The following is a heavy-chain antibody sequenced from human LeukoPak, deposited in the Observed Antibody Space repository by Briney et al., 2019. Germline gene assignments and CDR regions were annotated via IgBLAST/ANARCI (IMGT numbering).Heavy chain of an antibody. CDR1: GLSFSSFA. J-gene: IGHJ4*02. V-gene: IGHV3-23*01. Sequence: PGGSLRLSCVASGLSFSSFAMTWVRQAPGKGLEWVSEITGGGGANHADSVKGRFTISRDNSQNTLYLQMTSLRAEDTAIYFCAKGKGMVYQTYGFDRWGPGTLVTVSS. CDR2: ITGGGGA. D-gene: IGHD4-17*01. CDR3: AKGKGMVYQTYGFDR.